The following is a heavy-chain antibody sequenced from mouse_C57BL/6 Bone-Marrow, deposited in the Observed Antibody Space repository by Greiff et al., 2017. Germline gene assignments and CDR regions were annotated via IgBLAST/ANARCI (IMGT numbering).Heavy chain of an antibody. D-gene: IGHD2-12*01. V-gene: IGHV1-55*01. CDR1: GYTFTSYW. CDR2: IYPGSGST. CDR3: AGLRRNYAMDY. Sequence: QVQLQQSGAELVKPGASVKMSCKASGYTFTSYWITWVKQRPGHGLEWLGDIYPGSGSTNYNEKFKSKATLTVDTSSSTAYMQLSSLTSEDSAVYYCAGLRRNYAMDYWGQGTSGTVSS. J-gene: IGHJ4*01.